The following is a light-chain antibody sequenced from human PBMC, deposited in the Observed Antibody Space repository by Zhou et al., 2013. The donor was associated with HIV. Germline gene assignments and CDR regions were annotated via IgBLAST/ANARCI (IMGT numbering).Light chain of an antibody. CDR3: QQYHKWPPFT. V-gene: IGKV3-20*01. Sequence: VVLTQSPGTLSLSPGERATLSCRASQSVTSTFLAWYQQKPGQSPRLLIYDASSRATGIPDRFSGSGSGTDFTLTISSLQSEDFAVYYCQQYHKWPPFTFGQGTKLEI. J-gene: IGKJ2*01. CDR1: QSVTSTF. CDR2: DAS.